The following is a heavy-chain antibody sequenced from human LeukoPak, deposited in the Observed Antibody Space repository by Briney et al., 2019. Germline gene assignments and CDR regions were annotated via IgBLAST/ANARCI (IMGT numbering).Heavy chain of an antibody. D-gene: IGHD3-22*01. Sequence: SETLFLTCAVSGYSISNSYYWGWIRQPPGKGLEWIGSIYHTGGTYYNPSLKSRVTISIDTSKNQFSLNLSSVTAADTAVYYCARDAQTYYYDTSGYYFEYWGQGTLVTVSS. J-gene: IGHJ4*02. V-gene: IGHV4-38-2*02. CDR2: IYHTGGT. CDR1: GYSISNSYY. CDR3: ARDAQTYYYDTSGYYFEY.